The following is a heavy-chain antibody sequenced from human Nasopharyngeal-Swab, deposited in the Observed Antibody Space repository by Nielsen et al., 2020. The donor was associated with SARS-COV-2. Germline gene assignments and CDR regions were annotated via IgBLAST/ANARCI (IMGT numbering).Heavy chain of an antibody. CDR1: GFTFNNFE. V-gene: IGHV3-48*03. J-gene: IGHJ4*02. CDR3: ARGGGGSSGYYFDF. CDR2: ISTSGTTM. D-gene: IGHD3-22*01. Sequence: GGSLRLSCAAAGFTFNNFELTWVRQAPGKGLEWLSSISTSGTTMYYADPVKGRFTISRDDAKNSLYLQMNSLRAEDTAVYYCARGGGGSSGYYFDFWGQGTPVTVSS.